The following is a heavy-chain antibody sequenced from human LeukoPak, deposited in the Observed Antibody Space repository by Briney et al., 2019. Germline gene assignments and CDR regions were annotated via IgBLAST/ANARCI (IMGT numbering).Heavy chain of an antibody. J-gene: IGHJ4*02. Sequence: GGSLRLSCVVSGISLSNYGMSWVRQAPGKGLEWVSYISERGGSTTYADSVKGRFTISRDTSLNTLYLQMNNLRAEDTAVYFCAKRGVVIRGILVIGYHQEAYHYDFWGQGVLVTVYS. CDR1: GISLSNYG. D-gene: IGHD3-10*01. V-gene: IGHV3-23*01. CDR2: ISERGGST. CDR3: AKRGVVIRGILVIGYHQEAYHYDF.